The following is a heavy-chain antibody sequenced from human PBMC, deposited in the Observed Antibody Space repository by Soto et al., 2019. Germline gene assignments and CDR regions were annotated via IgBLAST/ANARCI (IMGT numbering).Heavy chain of an antibody. CDR2: ISAYNGNT. J-gene: IGHJ4*01. CDR1: GYTFTSYG. V-gene: IGHV1-18*01. CDR3: ARDLWIAECPPIFHY. Sequence: QVQLVQSGAEVKKPGASVKVSCKASGYTFTSYGISWVRQAPGQGLEWMGWISAYNGNTNYAQKLQGRVTMTTDTSASTAYMELRILRSDDTAVYYCARDLWIAECPPIFHYWGHGTLVTASA. D-gene: IGHD3-10*01.